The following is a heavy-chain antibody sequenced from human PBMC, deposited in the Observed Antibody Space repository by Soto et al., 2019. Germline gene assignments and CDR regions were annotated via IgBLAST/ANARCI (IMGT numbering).Heavy chain of an antibody. V-gene: IGHV4-59*01. J-gene: IGHJ6*04. D-gene: IGHD3-3*02. CDR2: IYYSGST. Sequence: LALTCTVSGGSISSYYWSWIRQPPGKGLEWIGYIYYSGSTTYNPSLKSRVTISVDTSKSQSSLKLTSVTAADTAVYYCARVQHFSSSYLKIGGYYYGMDVWGEGTTVTVSS. CDR1: GGSISSYY. CDR3: ARVQHFSSSYLKIGGYYYGMDV.